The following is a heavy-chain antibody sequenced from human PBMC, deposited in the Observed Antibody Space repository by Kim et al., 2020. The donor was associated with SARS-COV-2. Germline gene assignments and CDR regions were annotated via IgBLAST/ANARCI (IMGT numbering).Heavy chain of an antibody. CDR3: ARDPYDIVATHAMVDAFDI. D-gene: IGHD5-12*01. Sequence: ASVKVSCKASGYTFTSYGISWVRQAPGQGLEWMGWISAYNGNTNYAQKLQGRVTMTTDTSTSTAYMELRSLRSDDTAVYYCARDPYDIVATHAMVDAFDIWGQGTMVTVSS. CDR2: ISAYNGNT. J-gene: IGHJ3*02. CDR1: GYTFTSYG. V-gene: IGHV1-18*04.